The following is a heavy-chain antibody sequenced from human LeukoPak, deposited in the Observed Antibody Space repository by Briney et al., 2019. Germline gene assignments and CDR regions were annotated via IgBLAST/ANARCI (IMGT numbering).Heavy chain of an antibody. J-gene: IGHJ6*03. CDR2: INWNGGST. V-gene: IGHV3-20*04. CDR1: GFTFDDYG. CDR3: ARRREFWGGSLYYYYYYLDV. Sequence: PGGSLRLSCAASGFTFDDYGMSWVRQAPGKGLEWVSGINWNGGSTGYADSVKVRFTISRDNAKNSLYLQMNSLRAEDTAWYYCARRREFWGGSLYYYYYYLDVWGKGTTVTVSS. D-gene: IGHD3-3*01.